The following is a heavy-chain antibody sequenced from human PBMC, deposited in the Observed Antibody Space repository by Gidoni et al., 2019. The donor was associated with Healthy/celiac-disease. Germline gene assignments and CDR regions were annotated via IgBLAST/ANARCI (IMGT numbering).Heavy chain of an antibody. Sequence: QVHLQESGPGLVNPSQTLSLTCPVPGGSISSGDYYWSWIRQPPGKGQEWIGHIYYSGSTYYNPSLKSRVTISVDTSKNQFSLKLSSGTAADTAVYYCAIFAAAGNHGPDYWGQGTLVTVSS. D-gene: IGHD6-13*01. V-gene: IGHV4-30-4*01. CDR1: GGSISSGDYY. J-gene: IGHJ4*02. CDR3: AIFAAAGNHGPDY. CDR2: IYYSGST.